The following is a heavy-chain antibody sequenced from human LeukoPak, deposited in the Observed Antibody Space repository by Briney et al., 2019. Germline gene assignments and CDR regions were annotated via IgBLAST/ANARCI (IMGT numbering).Heavy chain of an antibody. CDR1: GGSFSGYY. J-gene: IGHJ4*02. CDR2: INHSGST. D-gene: IGHD5-12*01. CDR3: AREGGYSGYDYWDY. Sequence: SETLSLTCAVYGGSFSGYYWSWIRQPPGKGLEWIGEINHSGSTNYNPSLKSRVTISVDTSKNQFSLKLSSVTAADTAVYYCAREGGYSGYDYWDYWGQGTLVTVYS. V-gene: IGHV4-34*01.